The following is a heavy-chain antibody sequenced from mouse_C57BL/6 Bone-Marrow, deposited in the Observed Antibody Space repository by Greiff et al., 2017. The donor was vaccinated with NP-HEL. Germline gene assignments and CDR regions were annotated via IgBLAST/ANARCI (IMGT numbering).Heavy chain of an antibody. J-gene: IGHJ3*01. Sequence: EVNVVESGGGLVQPGGSLKLSCAASGFTFSDYYMYWVRQTPEKRLEWVAYISNGGGSTYYPDTVKGRFTISRDNAKNTLYLQMSRLKSEDTAMYYCARGGYGYVPFAYWGQGTLVTVSA. V-gene: IGHV5-12*01. CDR2: ISNGGGST. CDR1: GFTFSDYY. D-gene: IGHD2-2*01. CDR3: ARGGYGYVPFAY.